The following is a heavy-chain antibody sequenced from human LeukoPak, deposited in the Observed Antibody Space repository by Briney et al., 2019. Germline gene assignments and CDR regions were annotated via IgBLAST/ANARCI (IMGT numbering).Heavy chain of an antibody. CDR3: ARWMATVTTPDY. CDR2: INPNSGGT. J-gene: IGHJ4*02. CDR1: GYTFNGFY. Sequence: ASVKVSCKASGYTFNGFYLHWVRQAPGQGLEWMGWINPNSGGTNYAQKFQGRVAMTRDTSISTAYMELSRLRSDDTAVYYCARWMATVTTPDYWGQGTLVTVSS. V-gene: IGHV1-2*02. D-gene: IGHD4-11*01.